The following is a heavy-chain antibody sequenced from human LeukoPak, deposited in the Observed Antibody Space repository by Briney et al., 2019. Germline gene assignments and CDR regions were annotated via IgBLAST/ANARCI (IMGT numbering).Heavy chain of an antibody. V-gene: IGHV4-59*11. D-gene: IGHD6-13*01. CDR2: IYYSGST. Sequence: SETLSPTCTVSGGSISSHYWSWIRQPPGKGLEWIGYIYYSGSTNYNPSLKSRVTISVDTSKNQFSLKLSSVTAADTAVYYCARAPAAGTVGYFQHWGQGTLVTVSS. CDR1: GGSISSHY. J-gene: IGHJ1*01. CDR3: ARAPAAGTVGYFQH.